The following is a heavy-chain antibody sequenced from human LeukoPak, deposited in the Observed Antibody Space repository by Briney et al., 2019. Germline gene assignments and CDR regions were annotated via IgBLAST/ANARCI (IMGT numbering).Heavy chain of an antibody. V-gene: IGHV4-39*01. D-gene: IGHD2-2*01. CDR2: NYYSGNT. J-gene: IGHJ4*02. Sequence: PSETLSLTCTVSGASITSSRYYWGWIRQPPGKGLEWIGSNYYSGNTYHNPSLKSRVTISVDTSKKQFSLRLSSVTAADTAVYYCARQLLIFGSSAFDFWGQGTLVTVSS. CDR1: GASITSSRYY. CDR3: ARQLLIFGSSAFDF.